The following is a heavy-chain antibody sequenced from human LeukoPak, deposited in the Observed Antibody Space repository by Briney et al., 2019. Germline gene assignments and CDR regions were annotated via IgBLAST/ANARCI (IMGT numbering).Heavy chain of an antibody. D-gene: IGHD4-17*01. V-gene: IGHV3-11*04. CDR3: ATGDFYGDYPIDY. CDR1: GFTFSDYY. CDR2: ISSSGSTI. J-gene: IGHJ4*02. Sequence: NPGGSLRLSCAGSGFTFSDYYMSWIRQAPGKGLEWISYISSSGSTIYYADSVKGRFTISRDNAKNSLYLQMNSLRAEDTAVYYCATGDFYGDYPIDYWGQGTLVTVSS.